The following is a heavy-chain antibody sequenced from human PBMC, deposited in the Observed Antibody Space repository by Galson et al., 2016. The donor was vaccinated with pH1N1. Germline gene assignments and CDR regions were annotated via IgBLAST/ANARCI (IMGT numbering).Heavy chain of an antibody. D-gene: IGHD6-25*01. CDR1: RATFINYA. V-gene: IGHV1-69*10. CDR2: IIPILGAP. Sequence: SVKVSCKASRATFINYAFSWLRQAPGKGLDSMGGIIPILGAPNYAQNFQGRVPISTDKSTTTAYMELTGLTSGDTAIYYCARMSSGYNTIDSWGQGTLITVSS. J-gene: IGHJ4*02. CDR3: ARMSSGYNTIDS.